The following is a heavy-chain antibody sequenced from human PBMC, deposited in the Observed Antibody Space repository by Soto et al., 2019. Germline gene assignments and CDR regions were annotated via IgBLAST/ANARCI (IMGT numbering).Heavy chain of an antibody. V-gene: IGHV4-39*01. CDR1: GGSISSSSDY. CDR3: ERHGIAAAGTDYYYGMDV. J-gene: IGHJ6*02. Sequence: QLQLQESGPGLVKPSETLSLTCTVSGGSISSSSDYWGWIRQPPGKGLEWIGSIYYSGSTYYNQSLKSRITISVDTSKNQFYLKLSSVTAADTAVYYCERHGIAAAGTDYYYGMDVWGQGTTVTGSS. D-gene: IGHD6-13*01. CDR2: IYYSGST.